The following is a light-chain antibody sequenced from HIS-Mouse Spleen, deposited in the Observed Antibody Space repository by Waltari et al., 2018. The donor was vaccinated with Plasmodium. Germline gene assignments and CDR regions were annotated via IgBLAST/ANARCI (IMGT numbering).Light chain of an antibody. J-gene: IGKJ4*01. V-gene: IGKV2-28*01. CDR1: QSLLHSNGYNY. CDR3: MQALQTPLT. CDR2: LGS. Sequence: DLVMTPSPLSLPVTPGEPASISCRSSQSLLHSNGYNYLDWYLQKPGQSPQLLIYLGSSRASGVPDRFSGSGSGTDFTLKISRVEAEDVGVYYCMQALQTPLTFGGGTKVEIK.